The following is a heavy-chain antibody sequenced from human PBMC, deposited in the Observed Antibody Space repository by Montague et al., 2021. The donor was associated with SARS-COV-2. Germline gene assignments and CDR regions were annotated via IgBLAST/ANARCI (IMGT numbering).Heavy chain of an antibody. Sequence: SETLSLTCTVSGGSLSSYYWSWIRQPPGKGLEWIGYIYYGGSTNYSPSFKGRVIMSVDTSNNQFSLRLTSVTAADTAVHYCARLRRPDGYSYWFGPWGQGTLVTVSS. J-gene: IGHJ5*02. CDR2: IYYGGST. CDR3: ARLRRPDGYSYWFGP. D-gene: IGHD5-24*01. CDR1: GGSLSSYY. V-gene: IGHV4-59*08.